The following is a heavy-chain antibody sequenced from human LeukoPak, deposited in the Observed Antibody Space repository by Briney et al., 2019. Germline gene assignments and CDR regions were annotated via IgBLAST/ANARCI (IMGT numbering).Heavy chain of an antibody. D-gene: IGHD3-22*01. J-gene: IGHJ3*02. CDR2: INSDGCST. CDR3: ARGAGYYDSSGYSPTAFDI. V-gene: IGHV3-74*01. Sequence: GGPLRLSCAASGSSFSNYGMSWVRPPPGRGLEWVSRINSDGCSTSSADSVRGRSTFSGNNAKNPLFLQMNRLRAQNTALYYCARGAGYYDSSGYSPTAFDIWGQGTMVTVSS. CDR1: GSSFSNYG.